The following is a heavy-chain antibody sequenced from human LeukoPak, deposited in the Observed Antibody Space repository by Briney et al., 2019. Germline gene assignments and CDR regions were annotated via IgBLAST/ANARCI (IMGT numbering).Heavy chain of an antibody. V-gene: IGHV1-8*01. D-gene: IGHD5-12*01. CDR2: MNPNSGNI. Sequence: ASVKVSCKASGYTFTNYDINWVRQATGQGLEWMGWMNPNSGNIGYAQKFQGRVTMTRNTSISTAYMELSSLRSDDTAVYYCARGLQENLAWLQAFSAFDIWGQGTMVTVSS. CDR1: GYTFTNYD. J-gene: IGHJ3*02. CDR3: ARGLQENLAWLQAFSAFDI.